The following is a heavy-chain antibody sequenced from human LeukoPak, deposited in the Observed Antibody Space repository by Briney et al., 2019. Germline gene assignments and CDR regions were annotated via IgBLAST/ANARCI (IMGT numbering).Heavy chain of an antibody. D-gene: IGHD1-14*01. CDR3: AKDPLSPEYYYYYYGMDV. Sequence: GGSLRLSCAASGFTFDASAMSWVRQAPGKGLEWVAVITGGGESTYYADFVKGRFTISRDNSKKTLFLQVNSLRAEDTAVYYCAKDPLSPEYYYYYYGMDVWGQGTTVTVSS. CDR2: ITGGGEST. J-gene: IGHJ6*02. CDR1: GFTFDASA. V-gene: IGHV3-23*01.